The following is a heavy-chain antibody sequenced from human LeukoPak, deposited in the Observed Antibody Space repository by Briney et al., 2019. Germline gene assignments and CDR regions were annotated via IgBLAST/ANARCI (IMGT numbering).Heavy chain of an antibody. CDR2: LKQDGSEK. Sequence: SGESLRLSCAASGFTFSNYWMSWVRQAPGKGLEWVASLKQDGSEKYYVDSVKGRFTISRDNAKNSLYLQMNSLRAEDTAVYYCAREGYDFWSGYEYNWFDPWGQGTLVTVSS. D-gene: IGHD3-3*01. CDR3: AREGYDFWSGYEYNWFDP. CDR1: GFTFSNYW. J-gene: IGHJ5*02. V-gene: IGHV3-7*03.